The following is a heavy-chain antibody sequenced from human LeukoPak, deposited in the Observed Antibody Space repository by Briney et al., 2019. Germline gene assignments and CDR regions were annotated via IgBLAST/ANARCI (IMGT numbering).Heavy chain of an antibody. V-gene: IGHV3-71*03. CDR3: ATGHCTTMIVVVILEYYCDY. CDR2: IRNKANGGTK. Sequence: ASGSLTLSCAASGFTFSDYYMSWLRQAPGKGVEWVGIIRNKANGGTKEKTTSVNSRFTISTDNFKSLTYLQMNSLTAADTSVFYCATGHCTTMIVVVILEYYCDYWGQGTVVTVPS. J-gene: IGHJ4*02. CDR1: GFTFSDYY. D-gene: IGHD3-22*01.